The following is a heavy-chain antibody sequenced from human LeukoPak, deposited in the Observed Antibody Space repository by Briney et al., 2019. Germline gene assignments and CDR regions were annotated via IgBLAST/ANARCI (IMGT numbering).Heavy chain of an antibody. Sequence: GESLKISCKGSGYSFTNYWIAWVRQMPGKGLEWMGIIYPGDSDTRYSPSFQGQVTISADKSISTAYLQWSSLKASDTSMYYCARHSASSNFALDYWGQGTLVTVSS. V-gene: IGHV5-51*01. D-gene: IGHD4-11*01. J-gene: IGHJ4*02. CDR1: GYSFTNYW. CDR2: IYPGDSDT. CDR3: ARHSASSNFALDY.